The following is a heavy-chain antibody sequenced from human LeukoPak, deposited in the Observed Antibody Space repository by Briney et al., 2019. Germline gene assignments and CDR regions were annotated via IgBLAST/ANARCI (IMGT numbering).Heavy chain of an antibody. V-gene: IGHV1-69*05. D-gene: IGHD6-13*01. CDR1: GYTFTSYG. Sequence: AASVKVSCKASGYTFTSYGISWVRQAPGQGLEWMGGIIPIFGTANYAQKFQGRVTITTDESTSTAYMELSSLRSEDTAVCYCARGPSRSSWYWHAFDIWGQGTMVTVSS. J-gene: IGHJ3*02. CDR3: ARGPSRSSWYWHAFDI. CDR2: IIPIFGTA.